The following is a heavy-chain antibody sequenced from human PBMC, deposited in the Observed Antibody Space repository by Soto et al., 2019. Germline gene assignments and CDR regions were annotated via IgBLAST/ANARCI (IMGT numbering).Heavy chain of an antibody. J-gene: IGHJ4*02. V-gene: IGHV3-30*18. Sequence: QVQLVESGGGVVQPGRSLRLSCAASGFTFSSYGMHWVRQAPGKGLEWVAVISYDGSSNYYADSVKGRFTISRDNSKNTLDLQMNSLRSEDTAVYYCAKDRGFGELMGSYFDYWGQGTLVTVSS. CDR2: ISYDGSSN. CDR3: AKDRGFGELMGSYFDY. D-gene: IGHD3-10*01. CDR1: GFTFSSYG.